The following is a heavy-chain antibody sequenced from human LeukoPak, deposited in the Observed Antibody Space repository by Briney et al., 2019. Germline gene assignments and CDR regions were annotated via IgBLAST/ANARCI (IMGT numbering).Heavy chain of an antibody. D-gene: IGHD3-10*01. CDR3: ARDPGSGSMGYNYYYYYYMDV. V-gene: IGHV7-4-1*02. CDR1: GYTFTSYA. J-gene: IGHJ6*03. Sequence: ASVKVSCKSSGYTFTSYAMNWVRQAPGQGLEWMGWISTNTGNPTYAQGFTGRFVFSLDTSVSTAYLQISSLKAEDTAVYYCARDPGSGSMGYNYYYYYYMDVWGKGTTVTVSS. CDR2: ISTNTGNP.